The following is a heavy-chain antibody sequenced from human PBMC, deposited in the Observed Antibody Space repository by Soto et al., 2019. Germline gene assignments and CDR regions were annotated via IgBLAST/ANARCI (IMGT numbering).Heavy chain of an antibody. Sequence: GGSLRLSCAASGFTFSSYGMHWVRQAPGKGLEWVAVISYDGSNKYYADSVKGRFTISRDNSKNTLYLQMNSLRAEDTAVYYCAKLAHHDAFDIWGQGTMVTVSS. CDR2: ISYDGSNK. CDR3: AKLAHHDAFDI. J-gene: IGHJ3*02. V-gene: IGHV3-30*18. CDR1: GFTFSSYG.